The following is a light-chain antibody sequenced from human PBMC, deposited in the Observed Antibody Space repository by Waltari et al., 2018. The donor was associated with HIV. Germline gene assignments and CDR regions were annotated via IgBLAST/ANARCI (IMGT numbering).Light chain of an antibody. J-gene: IGLJ3*02. CDR2: SYG. CDR3: ATWDDSLNAWV. CDR1: TPNIGSNT. V-gene: IGLV1-44*01. Sequence: QSVLNQSPSASGTPGQRVIISCSGSTPNIGSNTVTWYQQFPGTAPKPRIYSYGQWPSGVPERFSGSKSATSAALVISGRRSEDEADYYCATWDDSLNAWVFGGGTKLTVL.